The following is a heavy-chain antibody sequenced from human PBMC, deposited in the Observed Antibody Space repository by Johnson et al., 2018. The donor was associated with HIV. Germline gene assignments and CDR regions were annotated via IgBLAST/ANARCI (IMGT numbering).Heavy chain of an antibody. CDR3: ASSESFGAFDI. Sequence: VQLVESGGGVVQPGRSLRLSCAASGFTFSTYAMHWVRQAPGKGLEWVALISYAGSNKYYADSVKGRFTISRDNSKNTLYLQMNSLRAEDTAVYYCASSESFGAFDIWGRGTMVTVSS. J-gene: IGHJ3*02. CDR2: ISYAGSNK. CDR1: GFTFSTYA. V-gene: IGHV3-30*04. D-gene: IGHD1-26*01.